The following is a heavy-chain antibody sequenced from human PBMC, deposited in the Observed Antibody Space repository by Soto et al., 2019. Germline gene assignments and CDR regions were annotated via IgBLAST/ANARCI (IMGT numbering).Heavy chain of an antibody. V-gene: IGHV1-8*01. CDR2: MNPNSGNT. D-gene: IGHD3-9*01. CDR3: ARGRGDYDILTGYYPIYYYYYYMDV. Sequence: ASVKVSCKASGYTFTSYDINWVRQATGQGLEWMGWMNPNSGNTGYAQKFQGRVTMTRNTSISTAYMKLSSLRSEDTAVYYCARGRGDYDILTGYYPIYYYYYYMDVWGEGTTVTVSS. J-gene: IGHJ6*03. CDR1: GYTFTSYD.